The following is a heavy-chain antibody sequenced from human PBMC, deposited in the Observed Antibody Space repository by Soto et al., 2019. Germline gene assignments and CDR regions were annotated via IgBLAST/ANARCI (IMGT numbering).Heavy chain of an antibody. V-gene: IGHV4-34*01. D-gene: IGHD6-19*01. CDR1: GGSFSGYY. CDR3: ARGRRNGVAVAGTGVRYYYYVMDV. CDR2: IKHSGST. J-gene: IGHJ6*02. Sequence: SETLSLTCAVYGGSFSGYYWSWIRQPPGKGLEWIGEIKHSGSTNYNPSIKSRVTISVDTSKNQFSLKLSSVTAADTAVYYCARGRRNGVAVAGTGVRYYYYVMDVWGQGTTVT.